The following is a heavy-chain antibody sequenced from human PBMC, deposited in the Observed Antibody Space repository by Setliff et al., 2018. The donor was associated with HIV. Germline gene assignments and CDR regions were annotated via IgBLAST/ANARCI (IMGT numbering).Heavy chain of an antibody. Sequence: KPSETLSLTCTVSGVSIRSIDYFWGWIRQPPGKGLEWLGNIGNIYYGGTTYYNPSLKGRITISVFTSSQQLSLTLTSVTPADTAVYYCARLRAAGTVHYFDPWGQGTQVTVSS. CDR1: GVSIRSIDYF. J-gene: IGHJ5*02. CDR2: IYYGGTT. V-gene: IGHV4-39*01. CDR3: ARLRAAGTVHYFDP. D-gene: IGHD6-13*01.